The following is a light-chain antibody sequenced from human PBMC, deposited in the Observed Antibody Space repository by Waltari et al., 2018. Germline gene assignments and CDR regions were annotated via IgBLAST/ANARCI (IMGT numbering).Light chain of an antibody. J-gene: IGLJ3*02. CDR2: YDR. CDR1: NIESKS. V-gene: IGLV3-21*04. CDR3: QVWDDTNNSGV. Sequence: YVVTQPPSVSVAPGKTARLTCEGENIESKSVNWYQQKPGQAPVLVMFYDRDRPSGIPERLSGSNSGNTATLTINWVEPGDEADYHCQVWDDTNNSGVFGGGTKLTVL.